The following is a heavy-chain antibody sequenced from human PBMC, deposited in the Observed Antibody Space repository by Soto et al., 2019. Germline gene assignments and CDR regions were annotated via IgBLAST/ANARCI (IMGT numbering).Heavy chain of an antibody. Sequence: GASVKVSCKASGYTFTSYGISWVRQAPGQRLEWMGWISAYNGNTNYAQKLQGRVTMTTDTSTSTAYMELRSLRSDDTAVYYCARDIGTYYYGSGSYYNYYMDVWGKGTTVTVSS. J-gene: IGHJ6*03. CDR3: ARDIGTYYYGSGSYYNYYMDV. D-gene: IGHD3-10*01. CDR1: GYTFTSYG. CDR2: ISAYNGNT. V-gene: IGHV1-18*01.